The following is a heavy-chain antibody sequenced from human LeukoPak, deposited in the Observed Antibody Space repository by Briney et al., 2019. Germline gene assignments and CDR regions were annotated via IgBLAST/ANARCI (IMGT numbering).Heavy chain of an antibody. D-gene: IGHD6-19*01. CDR3: ASTRRAAVAGRFDS. CDR2: IYHSGNT. J-gene: IGHJ4*02. V-gene: IGHV4-4*09. CDR1: GASMSSNY. Sequence: SETLSLTCNVSGASMSSNYWSWIRQPPGKGLAWIGYIYHSGNTNYSPSLESRVTMSVDESKNQFSLRVHFVSAADTAVYYCASTRRAAVAGRFDSWGQGTLVTVSS.